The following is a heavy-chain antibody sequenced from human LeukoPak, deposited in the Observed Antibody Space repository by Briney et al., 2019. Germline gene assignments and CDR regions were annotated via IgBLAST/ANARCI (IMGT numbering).Heavy chain of an antibody. Sequence: GGSLRLSCAASGFTFSNYWMSWVHQAPGKGLEWVAYIMEDGSDKYYVDSLMGRFTISRDNAKNSLYLQMSGLRAEDTALYYCSRDETFCSGGTCYTRGYFAFGGQGTLVTVSS. D-gene: IGHD2-15*01. V-gene: IGHV3-7*01. CDR1: GFTFSNYW. CDR2: IMEDGSDK. CDR3: SRDETFCSGGTCYTRGYFAF. J-gene: IGHJ4*02.